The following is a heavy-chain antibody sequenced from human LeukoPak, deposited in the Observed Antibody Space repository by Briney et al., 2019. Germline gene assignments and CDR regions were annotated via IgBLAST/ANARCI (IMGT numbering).Heavy chain of an antibody. D-gene: IGHD6-13*01. CDR1: GGSISSSNW. CDR2: IYYSGST. J-gene: IGHJ4*02. CDR3: ARHNRGQQLDGWDY. Sequence: SGTLSHTCAVSGGSISSSNWWSWVRQPPGKGLEWIGSIYYSGSTYYNPSLKSRVTISVDTSKNQFSLKLSSVTAADTAVYYCARHNRGQQLDGWDYWGQGTLVTVSS. V-gene: IGHV4-4*02.